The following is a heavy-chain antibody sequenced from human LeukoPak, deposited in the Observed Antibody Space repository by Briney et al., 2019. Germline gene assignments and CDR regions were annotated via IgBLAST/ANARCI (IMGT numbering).Heavy chain of an antibody. CDR2: IKSNIDGGTT. V-gene: IGHV3-15*01. CDR3: TTGPLKWFGLGYFDS. CDR1: GFTVISNL. J-gene: IGHJ4*02. Sequence: GGSLRLSCAASGFTVISNLMTWVRQSPGKGLEWVGHIKSNIDGGTTDYAAPVKDRFTISRDDSKNTLYLQVNSLETEDTAVYYCTTGPLKWFGLGYFDSWGQGTLVTVSS. D-gene: IGHD3-10*01.